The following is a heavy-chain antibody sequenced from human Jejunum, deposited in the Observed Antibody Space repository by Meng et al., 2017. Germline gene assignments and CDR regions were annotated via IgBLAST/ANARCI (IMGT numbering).Heavy chain of an antibody. V-gene: IGHV3-74*01. CDR1: GFTFSSSW. Sequence: GESLKISCAASGFTFSSSWMHWVRQAPGKGLVWGSLINTDGTITKYADSVKGRFTVSRDNAKNTLNLQMDSLGAEDTAVYYCARIFSSGWYDWCVGQWGQGTLVTVSS. J-gene: IGHJ4*02. D-gene: IGHD6-19*01. CDR2: INTDGTIT. CDR3: ARIFSSGWYDWCVGQ.